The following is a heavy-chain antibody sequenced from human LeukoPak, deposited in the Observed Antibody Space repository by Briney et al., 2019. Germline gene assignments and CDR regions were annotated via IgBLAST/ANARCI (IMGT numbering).Heavy chain of an antibody. CDR2: IIPIFGTA. J-gene: IGHJ4*02. Sequence: SVKVSCKASGGTFSSYAISWVRQAPGQGLEWMGRIIPIFGTANYAQKFQGRVTITTDKSTSTAYMELSCLRSEDTAVYYCARDRSDSSGYEWHYWGQGTLVTVSS. CDR3: ARDRSDSSGYEWHY. D-gene: IGHD3-22*01. V-gene: IGHV1-69*05. CDR1: GGTFSSYA.